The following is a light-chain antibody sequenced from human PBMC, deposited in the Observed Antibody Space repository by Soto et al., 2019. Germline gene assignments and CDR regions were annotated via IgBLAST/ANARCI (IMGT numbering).Light chain of an antibody. V-gene: IGKV1-8*01. Sequence: AIRMTQSPSSLSASTGDRVTITCRASQGISSYLAWYQQKPGKAPKLLIYAASTLQSGVPSRFSGSGSGTDFTLTISCLQSEDVATYYCQKYNSAPQTFGQGTKVDIK. J-gene: IGKJ1*01. CDR2: AAS. CDR1: QGISSY. CDR3: QKYNSAPQT.